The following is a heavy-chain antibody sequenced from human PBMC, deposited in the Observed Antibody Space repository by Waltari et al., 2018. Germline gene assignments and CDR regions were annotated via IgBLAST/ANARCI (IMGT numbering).Heavy chain of an antibody. J-gene: IGHJ4*02. CDR2: IKMDGSIR. V-gene: IGHV3-74*01. CDR1: GFTFSRYW. Sequence: EVQLVESGGGLVQPGGSLKLSCAASGFTFSRYWMHWVRQARGNGLVSVAKIKMDGSIRNYGESVRGRLTNARDNAKCMLFLQMNSLGGEDTAIYYCVLYSSELLGDYWGQGTLVTVSS. CDR3: VLYSSELLGDY. D-gene: IGHD6-19*01.